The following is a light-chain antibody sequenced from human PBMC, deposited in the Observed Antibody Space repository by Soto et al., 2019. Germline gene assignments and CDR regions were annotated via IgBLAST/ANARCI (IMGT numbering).Light chain of an antibody. CDR3: VQVTHFPWT. CDR1: QRLVHSDGTTY. J-gene: IGKJ1*01. CDR2: KTS. Sequence: EIVMTQSPVSLRVTLGQPASISCTSNQRLVHSDGTTYLSWFRQRPGQPPRLLICKTSNRFSGVPDRFSGSGTGTRFTLRSSRVEAEDVGIYYCVQVTHFPWTFGQGTKVEI. V-gene: IGKV2-24*01.